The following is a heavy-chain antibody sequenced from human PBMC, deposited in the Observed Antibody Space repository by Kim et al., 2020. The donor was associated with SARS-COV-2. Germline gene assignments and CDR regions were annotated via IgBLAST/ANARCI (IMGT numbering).Heavy chain of an antibody. V-gene: IGHV3-30*02. CDR3: AKEIFASGFSSSSTDY. J-gene: IGHJ4*02. D-gene: IGHD6-6*01. Sequence: SVKGRFTISRDNSKNTLYLQMNSLRAEDTAVYYCAKEIFASGFSSSSTDYWGQGTLVTVSS.